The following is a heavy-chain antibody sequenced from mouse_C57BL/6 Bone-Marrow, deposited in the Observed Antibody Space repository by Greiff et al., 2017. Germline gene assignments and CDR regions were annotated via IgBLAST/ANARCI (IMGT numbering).Heavy chain of an antibody. CDR3: ARGYYCSSRYFDF. J-gene: IGHJ2*01. CDR1: GYTFTDYY. D-gene: IGHD1-1*01. CDR2: INPNNGGT. Sequence: EVQLQQSGPELVKPGASVKISCKASGYTFTDYYMNWVKQSHGKSLEWIGDINPNNGGTSYNQKLKGKATLTVDKSSSTAYMELRSLTSENSAVYCCARGYYCSSRYFDFWGQGTILKVS. V-gene: IGHV1-26*01.